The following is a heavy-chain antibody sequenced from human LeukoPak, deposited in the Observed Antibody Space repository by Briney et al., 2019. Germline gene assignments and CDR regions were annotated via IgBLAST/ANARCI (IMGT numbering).Heavy chain of an antibody. D-gene: IGHD1-26*01. V-gene: IGHV3-23*01. CDR1: GFTFTSYS. Sequence: GGSLRLSCAASGFTFTSYSMNWVRQAPGKGLEWVSTISGGGGSTYYADSVKGRFTISRDNPKNTLYLQVNSLRAEDTAVYYCAKGGKWDVTPFDYWGQGTLVTVSS. J-gene: IGHJ4*02. CDR2: ISGGGGST. CDR3: AKGGKWDVTPFDY.